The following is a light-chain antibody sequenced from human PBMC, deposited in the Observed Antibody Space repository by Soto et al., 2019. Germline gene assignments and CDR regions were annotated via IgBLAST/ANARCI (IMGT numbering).Light chain of an antibody. CDR3: QQYDNPYT. V-gene: IGKV1-33*01. Sequence: DIQMTQSPSSLSAPVGDRVTITCQASQDISNYLNWYQQKPGKAPKLLIYDASNLETGVPSRFSGSGSGTDFTFTISSLQPEDIATYYCQQYDNPYTFGQGTKLEIK. J-gene: IGKJ2*01. CDR2: DAS. CDR1: QDISNY.